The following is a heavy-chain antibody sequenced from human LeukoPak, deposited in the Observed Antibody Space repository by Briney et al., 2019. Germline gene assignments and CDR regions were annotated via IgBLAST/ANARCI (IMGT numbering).Heavy chain of an antibody. D-gene: IGHD3-22*01. V-gene: IGHV1-8*01. J-gene: IGHJ4*02. Sequence: ASVKVSCKASGYTFTRYDINWVRQATGQGLEWMGWMNPNSGNTGYAQKFQGRVTMTRSTSISTAYMELSSLRSEDTAVYYCARFYYDSSGYYDYWGQGTLVTVSS. CDR3: ARFYYDSSGYYDY. CDR1: GYTFTRYD. CDR2: MNPNSGNT.